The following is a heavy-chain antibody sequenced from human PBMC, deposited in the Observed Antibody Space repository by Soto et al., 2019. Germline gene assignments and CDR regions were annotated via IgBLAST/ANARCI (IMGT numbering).Heavy chain of an antibody. J-gene: IGHJ1*01. V-gene: IGHV3-30*09. CDR3: AKARHSTCCYGLEPHF. CDR2: ISYGGDNK. Sequence: QVQLVESGGGVVQPGRSLRLSCAASGFIFSDYAMHWVRQAPGKGLEWVAVISYGGDNKYYADSVRGRFAISRDNLKNRLDQHKNSRNPEDQVVYTCAKARHSTCCYGLEPHFGGEDPLVTVPS. CDR1: GFIFSDYA. D-gene: IGHD6-13*01.